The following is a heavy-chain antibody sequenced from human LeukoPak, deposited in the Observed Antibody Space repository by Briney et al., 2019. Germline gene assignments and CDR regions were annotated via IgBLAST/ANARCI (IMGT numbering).Heavy chain of an antibody. CDR3: ARRYAGDTFDY. Sequence: SETLFLTCTVSGGSISSTNYYWGWIRQPPGKGLEWIGSIYYSGTTYYRESLKNRITISIDTSKNQFSLKLRSVNAADTAVYYCARRYAGDTFDYWGQGTLVTVSS. J-gene: IGHJ4*02. V-gene: IGHV4-39*01. D-gene: IGHD7-27*01. CDR2: IYYSGTT. CDR1: GGSISSTNYY.